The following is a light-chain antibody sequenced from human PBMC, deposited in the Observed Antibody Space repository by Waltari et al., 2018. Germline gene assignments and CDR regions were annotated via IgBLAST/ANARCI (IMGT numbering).Light chain of an antibody. J-gene: IGLJ1*01. Sequence: QSVLTQPPSVSGAPGQRVTISCTGSSSNIGAGYDVHWYQQLPGTAPKLLIYGNSNRPSGVPDRFSGSKSGTSPSLAITGLQAEDEADYYCQSYDSSLSGLNYVFGTGTKVTVL. CDR2: GNS. CDR1: SSNIGAGYD. V-gene: IGLV1-40*01. CDR3: QSYDSSLSGLNYV.